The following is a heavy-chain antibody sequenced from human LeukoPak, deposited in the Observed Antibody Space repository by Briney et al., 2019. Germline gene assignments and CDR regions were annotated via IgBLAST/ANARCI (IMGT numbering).Heavy chain of an antibody. Sequence: GGSLRLSCVASGFTFSTFSMHWVRQAPGEGLVWVSLINSDGSRTTYADSVKGRFTISRDNAKNTLYLQMNSLRAEDTAVYYCARSIAVAGKLPYYFDYWGQGALVTVSS. CDR2: INSDGSRT. J-gene: IGHJ4*02. CDR3: ARSIAVAGKLPYYFDY. CDR1: GFTFSTFS. V-gene: IGHV3-74*01. D-gene: IGHD6-19*01.